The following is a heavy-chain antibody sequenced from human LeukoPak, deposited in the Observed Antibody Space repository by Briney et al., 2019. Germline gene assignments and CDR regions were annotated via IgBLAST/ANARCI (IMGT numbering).Heavy chain of an antibody. D-gene: IGHD5-24*01. CDR1: GFTFDDYA. V-gene: IGHV3-43*02. J-gene: IGHJ4*02. Sequence: GGSLRLSCAASGFTFDDYAMHWVRQAPGKGLEWVSLISGGGGSTYYADSVKGRFTISRDNSKNSLYLQMNSLRTEDTALYYCAKDDRRWLPNLPDYWGQGTLVTVSS. CDR3: AKDDRRWLPNLPDY. CDR2: ISGGGGST.